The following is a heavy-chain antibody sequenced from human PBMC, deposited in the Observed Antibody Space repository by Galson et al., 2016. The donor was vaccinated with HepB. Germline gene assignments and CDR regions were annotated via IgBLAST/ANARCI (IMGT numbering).Heavy chain of an antibody. CDR1: GGSISSGGYY. CDR3: ARRRVVFALGWFDP. CDR2: IYYSGST. V-gene: IGHV4-31*03. D-gene: IGHD2-15*01. Sequence: TLSLTCTVSGGSISSGGYYWSWIRQHPGKGLEWIGYIYYSGSTYCNPSLKSRVTISVDTYKNQFSLKLTSVTAADTAVYFCARRRVVFALGWFDPWGQGTLVTVSS. J-gene: IGHJ5*02.